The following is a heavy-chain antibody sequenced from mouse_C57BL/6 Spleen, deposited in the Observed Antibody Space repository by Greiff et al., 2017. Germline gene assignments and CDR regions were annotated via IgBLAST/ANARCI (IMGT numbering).Heavy chain of an antibody. V-gene: IGHV14-2*01. Sequence: VQLQQSGAELVKPGASVKLSCTASGFNIKDYYMHWVKQRTEQGLEWIGRIDPEDGETKYAPKFQGKATITADTSSNTADLQLSSLTSENTAVYYCAIDYSSFAYWSQGTLVTGSA. CDR1: GFNIKDYY. CDR3: AIDYSSFAY. J-gene: IGHJ3*01. CDR2: IDPEDGET. D-gene: IGHD2-5*01.